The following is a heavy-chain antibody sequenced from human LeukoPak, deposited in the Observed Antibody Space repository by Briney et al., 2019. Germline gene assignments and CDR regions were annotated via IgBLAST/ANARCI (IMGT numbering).Heavy chain of an antibody. CDR2: ISGSSSYI. Sequence: GGSLRLSCAASGFTFSSYSMSWVRQAPGKGLEWVSSISGSSSYIYYADSVKGRFTISRDNAKNSLYLQMNSLRAEDTAVYYCARQDRYSYGYSDYWGQGTLVTVSS. CDR3: ARQDRYSYGYSDY. D-gene: IGHD5-18*01. CDR1: GFTFSSYS. V-gene: IGHV3-21*01. J-gene: IGHJ4*02.